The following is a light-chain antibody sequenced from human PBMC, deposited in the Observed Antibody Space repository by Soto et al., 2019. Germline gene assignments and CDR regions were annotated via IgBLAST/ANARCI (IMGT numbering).Light chain of an antibody. CDR3: QQYVTRPRT. V-gene: IGKV3-20*01. CDR1: QTVAYTS. CDR2: GTS. J-gene: IGKJ1*01. Sequence: EIVLTQSPGILSLSPGARATLSCRASQTVAYTSLAWYKQRPGQAPRLLIYGTSTRATGTPDRFIGSGSDTAFTPTMSRLEPEDFAVYYWQQYVTRPRTFGQGTKVE.